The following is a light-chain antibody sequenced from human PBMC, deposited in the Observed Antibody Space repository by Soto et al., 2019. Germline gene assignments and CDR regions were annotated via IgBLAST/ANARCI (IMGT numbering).Light chain of an antibody. CDR1: QGISSY. CDR3: QQYYSYPHT. Sequence: AIRMTQSPSSLSASTGDRVTITCRASQGISSYLAWYQQKPGKAPKLLIYAASTLQSGVPSMFSGSGSGTDFTLTISCLQSEYFATYYCQQYYSYPHTFGQGTKLEIK. J-gene: IGKJ2*01. V-gene: IGKV1-8*01. CDR2: AAS.